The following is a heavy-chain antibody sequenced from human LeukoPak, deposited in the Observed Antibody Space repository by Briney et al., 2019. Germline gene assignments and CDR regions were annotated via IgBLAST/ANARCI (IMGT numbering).Heavy chain of an antibody. CDR2: ISGSSGNT. CDR1: GFTFSIDA. V-gene: IGHV3-23*01. Sequence: GGSLRLSCAASGFTFSIDAMSWVRQAPGRGLGWVSAISGSSGNTYYADSVKGRFTISRDNSKNTLYLQMNSLRAEDTAVYYCAKVGPRGWEVSSFDYWGQGTLVTVSS. D-gene: IGHD1-26*01. CDR3: AKVGPRGWEVSSFDY. J-gene: IGHJ4*02.